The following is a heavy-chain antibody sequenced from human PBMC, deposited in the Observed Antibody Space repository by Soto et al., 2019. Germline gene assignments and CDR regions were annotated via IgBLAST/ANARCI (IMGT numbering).Heavy chain of an antibody. D-gene: IGHD3-10*01. Sequence: SETLSLTCTVSGGSISSSSYYWGWIRQPPGKGLEWIGSIYYSGSTYYNPSLKSRVTISVDTSKNQFSLKLSSVTAADTAVYYCARDKGRWFGEPYYYGMDVWGQGTTVTVSS. V-gene: IGHV4-39*02. CDR3: ARDKGRWFGEPYYYGMDV. J-gene: IGHJ6*02. CDR1: GGSISSSSYY. CDR2: IYYSGST.